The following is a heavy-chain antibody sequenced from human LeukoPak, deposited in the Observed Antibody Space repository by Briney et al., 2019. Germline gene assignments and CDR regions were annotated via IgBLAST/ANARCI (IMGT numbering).Heavy chain of an antibody. D-gene: IGHD3-10*01. J-gene: IGHJ4*02. Sequence: SETLSLTCAVYGGSFSGYYWSWIRQPPGKGLEWIGEINHSGSTNYNPSLKSRVTISVDTSKNQFSLKLSAVTVADTAVYYCARSPWYYYGSGSYYNAPKYFDYWGQGTLVTVSS. CDR1: GGSFSGYY. CDR3: ARSPWYYYGSGSYYNAPKYFDY. V-gene: IGHV4-34*01. CDR2: INHSGST.